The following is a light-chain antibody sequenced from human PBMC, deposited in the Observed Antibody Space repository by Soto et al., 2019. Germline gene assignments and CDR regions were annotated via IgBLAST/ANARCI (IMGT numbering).Light chain of an antibody. CDR3: SSYTSSSTLVV. Sequence: QSPLTQPASVSGAPGQSITISCTGTSSDVGGYNYVSWYQQHPGKAPKLMIYDVSNRPSGVSNRFSGSKSGNTASLTISGLQAEDEADYYCSSYTSSSTLVVFGGGIKVTVL. J-gene: IGLJ2*01. V-gene: IGLV2-14*01. CDR2: DVS. CDR1: SSDVGGYNY.